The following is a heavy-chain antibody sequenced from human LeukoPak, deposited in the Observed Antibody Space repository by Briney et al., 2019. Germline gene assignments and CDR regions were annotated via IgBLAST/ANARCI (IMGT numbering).Heavy chain of an antibody. J-gene: IGHJ4*01. CDR2: INHSGST. CDR1: GGSFSGYY. D-gene: IGHD2-2*01. CDR3: ARGYCSSTGCYGFADY. V-gene: IGHV4-34*01. Sequence: SETLSLTCAVYGGSFSGYYWSWIRRPPGKGLEWIGEINHSGSTNYNPSLKSRVTISVDTSKNQFSLKLSSVTAADTAVYYCARGYCSSTGCYGFADYWGHGTLVTVSS.